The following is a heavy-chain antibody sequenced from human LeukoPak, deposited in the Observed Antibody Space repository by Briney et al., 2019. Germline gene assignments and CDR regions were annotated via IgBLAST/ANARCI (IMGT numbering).Heavy chain of an antibody. CDR3: ARAWADFDY. CDR1: GFTFSSYA. V-gene: IGHV3-30-3*01. Sequence: GGSLRLSCAASGFTFSSYATHWVRQAPGKGLEWVAVISYDGSNKYYADSVKGRFTISRDNSKNTLYLQMNSLRAENTAVYYCARAWADFDYWGQGTLVTVSS. CDR2: ISYDGSNK. J-gene: IGHJ4*02.